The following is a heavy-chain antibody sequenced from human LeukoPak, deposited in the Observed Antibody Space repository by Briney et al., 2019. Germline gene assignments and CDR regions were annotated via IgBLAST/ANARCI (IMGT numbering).Heavy chain of an antibody. CDR3: ARGDIQLWSPLDI. CDR2: ISYDGSNK. V-gene: IGHV3-30-3*01. Sequence: GGSLRLSCAASGFTFSSYAMHWVRQAPGKGLEWVAVISYDGSNKYYADSVKGRFTISRDNSKNTLYLQMNSLRAEDTAVYCCARGDIQLWSPLDIWGQGTMVTVSS. D-gene: IGHD5-18*01. CDR1: GFTFSSYA. J-gene: IGHJ3*02.